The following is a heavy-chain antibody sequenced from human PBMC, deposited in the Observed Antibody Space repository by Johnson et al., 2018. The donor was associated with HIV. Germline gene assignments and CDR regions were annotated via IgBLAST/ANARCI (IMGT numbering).Heavy chain of an antibody. V-gene: IGHV3-13*01. D-gene: IGHD7-27*01. CDR3: ARENWGAFDI. CDR1: EFAFSSYD. Sequence: MQLVESGGGLVQTGGSLRLSCAASEFAFSSYDMHWVRQAPGKGLEWVSSIGTAGDTSYSGSVKGRFTISRENARNSLYLQMNSLRAGDTAVYYCARENWGAFDIWGQGTMVTVSS. CDR2: IGTAGDT. J-gene: IGHJ3*02.